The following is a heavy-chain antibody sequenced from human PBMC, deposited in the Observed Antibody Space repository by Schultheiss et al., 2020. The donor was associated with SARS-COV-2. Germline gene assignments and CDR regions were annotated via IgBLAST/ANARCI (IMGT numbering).Heavy chain of an antibody. Sequence: GGSLRLSCAASGFTFSSYSMNWVRQAPGKGLEWVSSISSSSSYIYYADSVKGRFTISRDNAKNSLYLQMNSLRAEDTAVYYCARGWPEMATIWTLDYWGQGTLVTVSS. J-gene: IGHJ4*02. CDR3: ARGWPEMATIWTLDY. CDR1: GFTFSSYS. CDR2: ISSSSSYI. D-gene: IGHD5-24*01. V-gene: IGHV3-21*01.